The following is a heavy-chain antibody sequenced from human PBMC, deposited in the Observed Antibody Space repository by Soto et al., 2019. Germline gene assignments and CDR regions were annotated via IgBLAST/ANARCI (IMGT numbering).Heavy chain of an antibody. CDR2: INPNTGAT. D-gene: IGHD5-18*01. CDR1: GYTFTDYY. V-gene: IGHV1-2*02. J-gene: IGHJ6*02. CDR3: ARDLGYSNPKFFYYYTLDV. Sequence: QVQVVQSGAEVKKPGVSVKVSCRASGYTFTDYYIHWVRQAPGPGLEWMGWINPNTGATKIAQNFHGMATLTSDTSINTPFMELSRLTRDDTSVYYCARDLGYSNPKFFYYYTLDVWGQGTTVTVSS.